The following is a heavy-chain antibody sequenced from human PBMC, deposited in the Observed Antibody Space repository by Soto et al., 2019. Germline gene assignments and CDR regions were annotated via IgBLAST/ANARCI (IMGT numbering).Heavy chain of an antibody. D-gene: IGHD6-19*01. CDR3: ARGIREEQWLGNWFDP. V-gene: IGHV1-2*04. J-gene: IGHJ5*02. Sequence: QVQLVQSGAEVKKPGASVKVSCKASGYTFTGYYMHWVRQAPGQGLEWMGWINPNSGGTNYAQKCQGWVTMTRDTSISTAYMELSRLRSDDTAVYYCARGIREEQWLGNWFDPWGQGTLVTVSS. CDR1: GYTFTGYY. CDR2: INPNSGGT.